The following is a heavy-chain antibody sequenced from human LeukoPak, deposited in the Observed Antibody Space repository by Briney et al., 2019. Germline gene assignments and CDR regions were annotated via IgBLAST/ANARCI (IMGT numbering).Heavy chain of an antibody. CDR3: ARRYGSGSSGTFDY. Sequence: SETLSLTCTVSGGSISSGTYYWGWIRQSPGKGLEWIGSIYYSGSTYYNPSLKSRVTISIDTSKNQFSLKLSSVTAADTAVYYCARRYGSGSSGTFDYWGQGTLVTVSS. V-gene: IGHV4-39*07. D-gene: IGHD3-10*01. CDR1: GGSISSGTYY. J-gene: IGHJ4*02. CDR2: IYYSGST.